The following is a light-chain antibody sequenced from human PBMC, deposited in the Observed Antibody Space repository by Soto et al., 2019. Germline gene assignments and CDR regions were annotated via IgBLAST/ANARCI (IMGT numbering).Light chain of an antibody. CDR2: GAS. Sequence: IQMTQSPSSLSASVGDRVTITCRASQGISNELGWYQQRPGKAPKVLIYGASNLQSGVPSRFSGSGSETDFTLTISSLQPEDVATYYCQKYNRAPPTFGPGTKVHIK. CDR3: QKYNRAPPT. CDR1: QGISNE. J-gene: IGKJ3*01. V-gene: IGKV1-27*01.